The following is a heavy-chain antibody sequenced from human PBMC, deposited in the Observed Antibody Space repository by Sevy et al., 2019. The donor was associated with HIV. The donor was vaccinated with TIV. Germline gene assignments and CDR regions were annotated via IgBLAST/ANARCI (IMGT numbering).Heavy chain of an antibody. Sequence: GGSLRLSCAASGFXFSDYYMXWIRXAXGXGLEWVXXISGGGSTIYYADSVKGRFTISRDNAKNSLYLQMNSLRAEDTAVYYCARVLGDYXXXFXXXDXWGQGTLVTVSS. V-gene: IGHV3-11*01. CDR1: GFXFSDYY. J-gene: IGHJ4*02. CDR2: ISGGGSTI. D-gene: IGHD4-17*01. CDR3: ARVLGDYXXXFXXXDX.